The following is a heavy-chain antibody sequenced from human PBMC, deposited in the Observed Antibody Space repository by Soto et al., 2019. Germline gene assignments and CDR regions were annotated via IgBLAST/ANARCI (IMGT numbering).Heavy chain of an antibody. V-gene: IGHV3-11*01. CDR2: ISKSGSII. D-gene: IGHD3-22*01. CDR3: ARDLSPYSDYYDESSSETWFEL. Sequence: PGVSMRLSCAASGLSFSDYYMSWIRQPPGEGLEWISYISKSGSIIHYADSVKGRFPISWDNAKISWYLQMDSLRAEDTALYYCARDLSPYSDYYDESSSETWFELYGQAILDIFTS. CDR1: GLSFSDYY. J-gene: IGHJ5*02.